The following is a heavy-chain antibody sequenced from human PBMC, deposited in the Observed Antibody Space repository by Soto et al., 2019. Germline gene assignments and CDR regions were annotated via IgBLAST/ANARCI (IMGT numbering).Heavy chain of an antibody. CDR1: GYTFTGYC. J-gene: IGHJ4*02. V-gene: IGHV1-2*02. CDR3: ARAHPWAPQKCFDA. D-gene: IGHD3-16*01. CDR2: INPKSGGT. Sequence: ASVKVSCKASGYTFTGYCIHWVRQAPGQGLEWVAWINPKSGGTSYAQKFQGRVTLTTDTSVNTAYMDLSGLESDDTAIYYCARAHPWAPQKCFDAWGPGTLVTVSS.